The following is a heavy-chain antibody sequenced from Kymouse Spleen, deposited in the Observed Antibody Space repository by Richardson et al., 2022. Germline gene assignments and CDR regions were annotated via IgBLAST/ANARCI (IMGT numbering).Heavy chain of an antibody. J-gene: IGHJ4*02. CDR3: ARYSSSWYPDY. Sequence: QVQLQESGPGLVKPSETLSLTCTVSGGSVSSGSYYWSWIRQPPGKGLEWIGYIYYSGSTNYNPSLKSRVTISVDTSKNQFSLKLSSVTAADTAVYYCARYSSSWYPDYWGQGTLVTVSS. D-gene: IGHD6-13*01. CDR2: IYYSGST. CDR1: GGSVSSGSYY. V-gene: IGHV4-61*01.